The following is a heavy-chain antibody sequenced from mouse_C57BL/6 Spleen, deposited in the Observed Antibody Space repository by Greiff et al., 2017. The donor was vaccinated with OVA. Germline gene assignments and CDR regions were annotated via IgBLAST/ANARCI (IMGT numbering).Heavy chain of an antibody. Sequence: QVQLKQSGAELVKPGASVKISCKASGYAFSSYWMNWVKQRPGKGLEWIGQIYPGDGDTNYNGKFKGKATLTADKASSTAYMQLSSLTSEDSAVYFCAREEWVYYGSSLPFDYWGQGTTLTVSS. CDR2: IYPGDGDT. D-gene: IGHD1-1*01. CDR3: AREEWVYYGSSLPFDY. J-gene: IGHJ2*01. V-gene: IGHV1-80*01. CDR1: GYAFSSYW.